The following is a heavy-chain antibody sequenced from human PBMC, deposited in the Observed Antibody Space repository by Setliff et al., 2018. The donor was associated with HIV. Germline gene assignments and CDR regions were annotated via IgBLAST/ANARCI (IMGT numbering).Heavy chain of an antibody. Sequence: GGSLRLSCAASGFTVSSKYVAWVRQAPGKGLEWVSVIYSGGSTYFADSVKGRFTISRDNSKNTLYLQMNSLRVEDTAIYYCAKDPYSGTFTLYYFDYWGQGTLVTVSS. CDR3: AKDPYSGTFTLYYFDY. D-gene: IGHD1-26*01. V-gene: IGHV3-53*01. CDR2: IYSGGST. CDR1: GFTVSSKY. J-gene: IGHJ4*02.